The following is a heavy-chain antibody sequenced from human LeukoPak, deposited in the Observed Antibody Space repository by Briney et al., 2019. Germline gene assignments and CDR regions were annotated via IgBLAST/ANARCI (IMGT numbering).Heavy chain of an antibody. Sequence: ASVKVSCKASGYTFTNYFMHWVRQAPGQGLEWMGVINPSGGGTTYAQRFQGRVTMTRDTSTSTVHMELSSLRSEDTAVYYCARGGSSYYYDISGFTNDYWGQGTLVTVSS. CDR1: GYTFTNYF. J-gene: IGHJ4*02. CDR3: ARGGSSYYYDISGFTNDY. V-gene: IGHV1-46*01. D-gene: IGHD3-22*01. CDR2: INPSGGGT.